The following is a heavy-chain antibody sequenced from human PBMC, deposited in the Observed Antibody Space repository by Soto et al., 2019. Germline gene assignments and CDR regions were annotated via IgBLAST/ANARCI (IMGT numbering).Heavy chain of an antibody. CDR2: INPNSGGT. Sequence: ASVKVSCKASGYTFTGYYMHWVRQAPGQGLEWMGWINPNSGGTNYAQKFQGWVTMTMDTSISTAYMELSRLRSDDTAVYYCARDATSSGYYFNLDWYFDLWGRGTLVTVSS. D-gene: IGHD3-22*01. CDR1: GYTFTGYY. CDR3: ARDATSSGYYFNLDWYFDL. J-gene: IGHJ2*01. V-gene: IGHV1-2*04.